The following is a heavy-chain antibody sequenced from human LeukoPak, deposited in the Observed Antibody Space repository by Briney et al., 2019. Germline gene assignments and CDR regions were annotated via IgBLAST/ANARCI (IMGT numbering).Heavy chain of an antibody. CDR1: GGYISSHL. V-gene: IGHV4-59*11. CDR3: ARDRGSCYDY. Sequence: SETLSLLRSVSGGYISSHLGRWIGPPPGEGLEWIGYIHYSGSTTYNPSLKSRVTISVDTSKNPFSLKLSSVTAADTAVYYCARDRGSCYDYWGQGTLVTVSS. D-gene: IGHD2-15*01. J-gene: IGHJ4*02. CDR2: IHYSGST.